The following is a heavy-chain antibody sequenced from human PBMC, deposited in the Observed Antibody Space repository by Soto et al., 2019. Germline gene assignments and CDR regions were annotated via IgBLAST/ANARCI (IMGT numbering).Heavy chain of an antibody. CDR2: INPNSGGT. CDR3: ARDLEYSSSSGYYYGMDV. V-gene: IGHV1-2*02. CDR1: GYTFTGYY. Sequence: AAVKVSCKASGYTFTGYYMHWVRQAPGQGLEWMGWINPNSGGTNYAQKFQGRVTMTRDTSISTAYMELSRLRSDDTAVYYCARDLEYSSSSGYYYGMDVWGQGTPVTVSS. D-gene: IGHD6-6*01. J-gene: IGHJ6*02.